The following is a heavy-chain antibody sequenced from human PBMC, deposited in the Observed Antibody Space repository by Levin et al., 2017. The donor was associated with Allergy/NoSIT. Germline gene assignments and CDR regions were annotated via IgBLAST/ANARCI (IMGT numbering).Heavy chain of an antibody. D-gene: IGHD2-15*01. J-gene: IGHJ5*02. CDR3: AHSSRYCSGGSCVYWFDP. CDR1: GFSLSTSGVG. CDR2: IYWDDDK. V-gene: IGHV2-5*02. Sequence: SGPTLVKPTQTLTLTCTFSGFSLSTSGVGVGWIRQPPGKALEWLALIYWDDDKRYSPSLKSRLTITKDTSKNQVVLTMTNMDPVDTATYYCAHSSRYCSGGSCVYWFDPWGQGTLVTVSS.